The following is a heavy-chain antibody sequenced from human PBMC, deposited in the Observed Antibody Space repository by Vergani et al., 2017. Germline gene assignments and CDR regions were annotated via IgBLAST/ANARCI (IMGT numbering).Heavy chain of an antibody. J-gene: IGHJ6*02. Sequence: QVQLVESGGGVVQPGRSLRLSCAASGFTFSSYGMHWVRQAPGKGLEWVAVISYDGSNKYYADSVKGRFTISRDNSKNTLYLQMNSLGAEDTAVYYCAKDLGCSGGSCYPYYYYGMDVWGQGTTVTVSS. CDR1: GFTFSSYG. D-gene: IGHD2-15*01. CDR2: ISYDGSNK. V-gene: IGHV3-30*18. CDR3: AKDLGCSGGSCYPYYYYGMDV.